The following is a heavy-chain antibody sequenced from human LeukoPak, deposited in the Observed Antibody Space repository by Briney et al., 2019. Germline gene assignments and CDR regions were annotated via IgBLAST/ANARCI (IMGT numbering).Heavy chain of an antibody. V-gene: IGHV3-21*01. D-gene: IGHD3-10*02. CDR2: TSSSSYI. CDR3: AELGITMIGGV. Sequence: GGSLRLSCTASGFTFNSYSMNWVRQAPGKGLEWVSSTSSSSYIYYADSVKGRFTISRDNAKKSLYLQMNRLRAEDTAVYYCAELGITMIGGVWGKGTTVTISS. CDR1: GFTFNSYS. J-gene: IGHJ6*04.